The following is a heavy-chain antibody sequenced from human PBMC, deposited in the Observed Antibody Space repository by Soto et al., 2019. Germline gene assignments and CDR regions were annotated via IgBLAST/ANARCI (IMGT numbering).Heavy chain of an antibody. Sequence: QVQLVESGGGVVQPGGSLTLSCVASGFSFRSYGMHWVRQAPGKGLEWLAVIWDDGRTTFYADSVKGRFTISRDNPRNTVSLQKNSLGGEDKAMFCCGEKYGEYGGFEVWGQGTVVSVSS. D-gene: IGHD4-17*01. CDR2: IWDDGRTT. V-gene: IGHV3-33*01. CDR1: GFSFRSYG. CDR3: GEKYGEYGGFEV. J-gene: IGHJ3*01.